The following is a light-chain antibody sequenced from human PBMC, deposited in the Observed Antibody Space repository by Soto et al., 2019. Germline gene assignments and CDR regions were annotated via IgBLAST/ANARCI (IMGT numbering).Light chain of an antibody. Sequence: DIVMTQSPDSLAVSLGERATINCKSSQSVLYSSNNKNYLAWYQQKPGQPPKLLIYSASTRESGVPDRFSGTGSGTDFTLTISSLQAEDVAVYYCQQYYSTPLTCGGGTKVEIK. J-gene: IGKJ4*01. CDR3: QQYYSTPLT. V-gene: IGKV4-1*01. CDR2: SAS. CDR1: QSVLYSSNNKNY.